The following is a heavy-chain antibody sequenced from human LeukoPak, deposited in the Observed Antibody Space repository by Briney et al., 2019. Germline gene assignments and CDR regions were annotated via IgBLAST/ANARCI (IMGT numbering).Heavy chain of an antibody. CDR2: ISGIGDNT. J-gene: IGHJ4*02. D-gene: IGHD3-22*01. CDR1: GFTFSSYA. V-gene: IGHV3-23*01. CDR3: AKGYYDSSGYYYRSYFDY. Sequence: GGSLRLSCGASGFTFSSYAMSWVRQAPGKGLEWVSGISGIGDNTYYADSVKGRFTISRDNSKKTLYLQMNSLRAEDTAVYYCAKGYYDSSGYYYRSYFDYWGQGTLVTVSS.